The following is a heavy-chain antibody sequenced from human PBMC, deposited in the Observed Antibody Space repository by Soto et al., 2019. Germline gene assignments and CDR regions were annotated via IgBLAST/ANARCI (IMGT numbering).Heavy chain of an antibody. CDR1: GFTFNTYN. V-gene: IGHV3-21*01. CDR3: ARLGYTSGQRADWYSDL. J-gene: IGHJ2*01. CDR2: ISSGSSYI. Sequence: EVQLVESGGGLVKPGGSLRLSCAASGFTFNTYNINWVRQAPGKGLEWVSSISSGSSYIYYADSVKGRFTISRDNAKNSLYLQMNSLRAEDTAVYYCARLGYTSGQRADWYSDLWGRGTLVTVSS. D-gene: IGHD3-22*01.